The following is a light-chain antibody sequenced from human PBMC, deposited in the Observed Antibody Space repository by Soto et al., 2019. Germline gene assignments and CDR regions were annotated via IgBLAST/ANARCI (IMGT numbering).Light chain of an antibody. CDR1: QSVSRY. J-gene: IGKJ5*01. CDR3: QQYGSSPKA. CDR2: DTS. Sequence: EIVLTQSPATLSLSPGERATLSCRASQSVSRYLAWYQQRPGQAPRLLIYDTSNRVTGIPARFSGSGSGTDFTLTISRLEPEDFAVYYCQQYGSSPKAFGQGTRLEI. V-gene: IGKV3-20*01.